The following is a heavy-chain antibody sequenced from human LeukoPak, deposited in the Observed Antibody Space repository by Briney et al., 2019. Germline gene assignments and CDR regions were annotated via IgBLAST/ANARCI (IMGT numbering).Heavy chain of an antibody. CDR1: GGTFSSYA. CDR3: AREREWELLFAVGNYFDY. V-gene: IGHV1-69*04. Sequence: ASVKVSCKASGGTFSSYAISWVRQAPGQGLEWMVRIIPIFGIANYAQKFQGRVTITTDKSTSTAYLELSSLRSEDTAVYYCAREREWELLFAVGNYFDYWGQGTLVTVSS. J-gene: IGHJ4*02. D-gene: IGHD1-26*01. CDR2: IIPIFGIA.